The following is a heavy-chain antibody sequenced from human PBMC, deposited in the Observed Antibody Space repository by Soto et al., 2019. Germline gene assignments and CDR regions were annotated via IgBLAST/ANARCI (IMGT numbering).Heavy chain of an antibody. CDR1: GGSINGYY. V-gene: IGHV4-59*01. Sequence: PSETLSLTCTVSGGSINGYYWTWIRQPPGKGLEWIGYIFYSGVTNYNPSLKSRVTLSVDTSKNQFSLKLRSVTAADTAVYYCARVGSSGWSPDYWGRGTLVTVSS. CDR2: IFYSGVT. D-gene: IGHD6-19*01. J-gene: IGHJ4*02. CDR3: ARVGSSGWSPDY.